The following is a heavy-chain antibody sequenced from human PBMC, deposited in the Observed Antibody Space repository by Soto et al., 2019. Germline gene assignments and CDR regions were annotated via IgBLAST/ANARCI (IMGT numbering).Heavy chain of an antibody. D-gene: IGHD2-2*01. CDR3: AKTRNWFDT. V-gene: IGHV3-23*01. J-gene: IGHJ5*02. Sequence: LRLSCAASGINFRIDSLSWVRQFPGKGLEWVSTFSGGGSSTYYSDSVRGRFTISGDSSQNTLYLQMTSLRPDDTAIYYCAKTRNWFDTWGQGTLVTVSS. CDR2: FSGGGSST. CDR1: GINFRIDS.